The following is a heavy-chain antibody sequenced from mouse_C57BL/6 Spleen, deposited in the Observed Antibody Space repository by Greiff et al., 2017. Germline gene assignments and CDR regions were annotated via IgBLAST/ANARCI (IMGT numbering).Heavy chain of an antibody. Sequence: EVQLQQSGAELVRPGASVKLSCTASGFNIKDAYMHWVKQRPEQGLEWIGWIDPENGDTEYASKFQGKATIPADTSSNTAYLQLSSLTSEDTAVYYCTTIPLYYCGRSPWFAYWGQGTLVTVSA. D-gene: IGHD1-1*01. CDR1: GFNIKDAY. CDR3: TTIPLYYCGRSPWFAY. CDR2: IDPENGDT. J-gene: IGHJ3*01. V-gene: IGHV14-4*01.